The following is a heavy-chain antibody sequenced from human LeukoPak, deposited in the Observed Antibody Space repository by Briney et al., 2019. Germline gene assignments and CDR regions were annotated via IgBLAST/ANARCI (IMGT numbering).Heavy chain of an antibody. CDR3: ARGLSMVPLYYFDY. V-gene: IGHV1-18*01. CDR2: ISAYNGNT. J-gene: IGHJ4*02. Sequence: SVKVSCKASGYTFTSYGISWVRQAPGQGIESVGWISAYNGNTNYAQKLQGRVTMTTDTSTSTAYMELRSLRSDDTAVYYCARGLSMVPLYYFDYWGQGTLVTVSS. D-gene: IGHD3-10*01. CDR1: GYTFTSYG.